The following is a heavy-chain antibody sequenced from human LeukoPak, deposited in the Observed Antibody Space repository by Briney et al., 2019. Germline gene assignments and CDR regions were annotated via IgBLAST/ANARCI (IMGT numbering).Heavy chain of an antibody. J-gene: IGHJ4*02. CDR3: ARGRGSDGDLNFDY. V-gene: IGHV3-30*04. CDR1: GFTFSSYA. CDR2: ISYDGSNK. D-gene: IGHD4-17*01. Sequence: GRSLRLSCAASGFTFSSYAMHWVRQAPGKGLEWVAVISYDGSNKYYADSVKGRFTISRDNSKNTLYLQMNSLRAEDAAVYYCARGRGSDGDLNFDYWGQGTLVTVSS.